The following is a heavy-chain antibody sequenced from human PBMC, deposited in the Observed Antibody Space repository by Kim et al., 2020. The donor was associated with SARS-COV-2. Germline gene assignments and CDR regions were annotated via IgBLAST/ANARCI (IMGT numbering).Heavy chain of an antibody. V-gene: IGHV4-39*02. CDR1: GGFVSTSGYF. CDR2: IYYSGST. J-gene: IGHJ2*01. Sequence: SETLSLTCSVSGGFVSTSGYFWAWIRQPPGRGLEWIGMIYYSGSTFYSPSLKGRVTISVDLSWNHFSLTLRSATAADMGVYYCARLAKSAERYFDLWGLGTLVTVSS. CDR3: ARLAKSAERYFDL.